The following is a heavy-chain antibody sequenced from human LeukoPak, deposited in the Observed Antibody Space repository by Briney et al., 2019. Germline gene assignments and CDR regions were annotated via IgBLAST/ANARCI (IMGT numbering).Heavy chain of an antibody. V-gene: IGHV3-15*01. CDR2: IKSKTDGGTT. Sequence: PGGSLRLSCAASGFTFSNAWMSWVRQAPGKGLEWVGRIKSKTDGGTTDYAAPVKGRFTISRDDSKNTLYLQMNSLKTEDTAVYYCTTGPGPLVVPYYFDYWGQGTLVTVSS. CDR1: GFTFSNAW. D-gene: IGHD3-22*01. J-gene: IGHJ4*02. CDR3: TTGPGPLVVPYYFDY.